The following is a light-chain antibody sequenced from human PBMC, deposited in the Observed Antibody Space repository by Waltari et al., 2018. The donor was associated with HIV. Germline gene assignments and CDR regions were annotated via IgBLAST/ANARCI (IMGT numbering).Light chain of an antibody. Sequence: QSALTQPASVSGSPGQSITISCTGTSSDVGAYNLFSWYQQNPGQAPKLMIFEVTKRPSGVSDRFSGSRSGNTASLTISGLQAEDEGDYHCCSYTGTGVVFGGGTKLTVL. V-gene: IGLV2-23*02. CDR3: CSYTGTGVV. CDR2: EVT. CDR1: SSDVGAYNL. J-gene: IGLJ2*01.